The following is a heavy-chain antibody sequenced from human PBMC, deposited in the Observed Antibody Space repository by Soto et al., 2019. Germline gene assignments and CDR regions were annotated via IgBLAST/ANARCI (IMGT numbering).Heavy chain of an antibody. D-gene: IGHD5-12*01. V-gene: IGHV1-18*01. CDR3: ARGTGGYDFFDY. Sequence: ASVKVSCKASGYTFSSYGITWVRQAPGQGLEWMGWISAYNGNTNYAQMLQGRVTMTTDTSTSTAYMDLRSLRSDDTAVYYCARGTGGYDFFDYWGQGTLVTVSS. CDR1: GYTFSSYG. J-gene: IGHJ4*02. CDR2: ISAYNGNT.